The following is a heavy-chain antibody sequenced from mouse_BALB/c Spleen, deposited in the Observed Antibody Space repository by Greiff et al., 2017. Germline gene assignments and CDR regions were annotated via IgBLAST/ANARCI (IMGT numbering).Heavy chain of an antibody. V-gene: IGHV2-9*02. J-gene: IGHJ4*01. CDR3: ARDGITTAYYAMDY. D-gene: IGHD1-2*01. Sequence: VQGVESGPGLVAPSQSLSITCTVSGFSLTSYGVHWVRQPPGKGLEWLGVIWAGGSTNYNSALMSRLSISKDNSKSQVFLKMNSLQTDDTAMYYCARDGITTAYYAMDYWGQGTSVTVSS. CDR1: GFSLTSYG. CDR2: IWAGGST.